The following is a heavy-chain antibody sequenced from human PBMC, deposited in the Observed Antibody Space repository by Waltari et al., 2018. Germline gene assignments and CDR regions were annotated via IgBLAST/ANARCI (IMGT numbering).Heavy chain of an antibody. CDR2: INAGNGNT. V-gene: IGHV1-3*01. CDR3: ARDYRLYDSSGYPPGY. J-gene: IGHJ4*02. CDR1: GYTFTSYA. D-gene: IGHD3-22*01. Sequence: QVQLVQSGAEVKKPGASVTVSCKASGYTFTSYAMHWVRQAPGQRLEWMGWINAGNGNTKYSQKFQGRVTITRDTSASTAYMELSSLRSEDTAVYYCARDYRLYDSSGYPPGYWGQGTLVTVSS.